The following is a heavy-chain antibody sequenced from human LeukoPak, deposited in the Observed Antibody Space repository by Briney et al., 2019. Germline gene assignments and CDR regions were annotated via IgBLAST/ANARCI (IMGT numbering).Heavy chain of an antibody. CDR3: ARDRDTSMVHDAVDI. J-gene: IGHJ3*02. Sequence: GGSLRLSCSASGFPFSSYWMHSVRQAPGKGHEWVAALSYAGNNKYYVDSLMGGLTISRDNSTITLYLKMPSLMAEDTAVFYCARDRDTSMVHDAVDIWGQGTMVTVSS. CDR2: LSYAGNNK. V-gene: IGHV3-30*01. D-gene: IGHD5-18*01. CDR1: GFPFSSYW.